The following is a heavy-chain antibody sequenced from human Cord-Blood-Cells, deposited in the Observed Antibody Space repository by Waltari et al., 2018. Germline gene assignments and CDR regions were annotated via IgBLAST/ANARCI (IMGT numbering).Heavy chain of an antibody. CDR3: ARSGDSGSYDY. CDR1: GGSFSGYY. Sequence: QVQLQQWGAGLLKPSETLSLTCAVYGGSFSGYYWSWIRQPPGKGLEWIGEINHSGSTNYNPSLKSRVTISVDTSKNQFSLKLSSVTAADTAVYYCARSGDSGSYDYWSQGTLVTVSS. V-gene: IGHV4-34*01. CDR2: INHSGST. J-gene: IGHJ4*02. D-gene: IGHD1-26*01.